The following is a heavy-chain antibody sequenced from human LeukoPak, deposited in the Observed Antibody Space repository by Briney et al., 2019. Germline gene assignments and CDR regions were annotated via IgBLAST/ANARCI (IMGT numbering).Heavy chain of an antibody. CDR2: IIPIFGPA. V-gene: IGHV1-69*13. D-gene: IGHD3-10*01. J-gene: IGHJ2*01. Sequence: SVKVSCTTSGGTFSRFAISWVRQAPGQGLEWMGGIIPIFGPANYAQKFQGRVTITADESTSTAYMELSSLRSEDTALYYCAKSTYYYGSGEGSNYWYFDLWGRGTLVTVSS. CDR3: AKSTYYYGSGEGSNYWYFDL. CDR1: GGTFSRFA.